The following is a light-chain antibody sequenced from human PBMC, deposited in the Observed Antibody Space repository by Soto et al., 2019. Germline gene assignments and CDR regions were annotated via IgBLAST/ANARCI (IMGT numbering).Light chain of an antibody. CDR1: SSDVGGYNY. CDR2: EVS. J-gene: IGLJ2*01. V-gene: IGLV2-8*01. CDR3: CSYAGSKTL. Sequence: QSALTQPPSASGSPGQSVTISCTGTSSDVGGYNYVSWYQQHPGKAPKLMIYEVSKRPSGVPDRFSGSKSGNTASLSVSGLEAEDEADYYCCSYAGSKTLVGGGTKLTVL.